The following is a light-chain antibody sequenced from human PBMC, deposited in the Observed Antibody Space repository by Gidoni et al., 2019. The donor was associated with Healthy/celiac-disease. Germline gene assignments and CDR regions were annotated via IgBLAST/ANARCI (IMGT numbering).Light chain of an antibody. J-gene: IGKJ1*01. Sequence: EMVLTKSPATLSLSPGERATLSCRAGQSVSSYLAWYQQKPGQAPRLLIYDASNRATGIPARFSGSGSGTDFTLTISSLEPEDFAVYYCQQRSNWPRGTFGQXTKVEIK. CDR1: QSVSSY. CDR3: QQRSNWPRGT. CDR2: DAS. V-gene: IGKV3-11*01.